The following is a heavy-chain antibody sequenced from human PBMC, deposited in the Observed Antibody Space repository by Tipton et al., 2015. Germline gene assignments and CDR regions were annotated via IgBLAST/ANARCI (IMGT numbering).Heavy chain of an antibody. Sequence: SLRLSCAASGFTFSSYSMNWVRQAPGKGLEWVSYISSSSSTIYYADSVKGRFTISRDNAKNSLYLQMNSLRAEDTAVYYCARSGSYLKHYFDYWGQGTLVTVSS. CDR2: ISSSSSTI. J-gene: IGHJ4*02. CDR3: ARSGSYLKHYFDY. CDR1: GFTFSSYS. V-gene: IGHV3-48*01. D-gene: IGHD1-26*01.